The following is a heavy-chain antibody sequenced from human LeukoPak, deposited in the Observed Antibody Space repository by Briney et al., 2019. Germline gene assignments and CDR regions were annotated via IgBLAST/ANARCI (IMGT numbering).Heavy chain of an antibody. J-gene: IGHJ2*01. Sequence: SETLSLTCAVSDGSISSYYWSWIRQPPGKGLEWIGYISYSGSTNYNPSLKSRLTISVDTSKNQFSLKLNSVTAADTAVYYCARYGDSGYQNWYFDLWGRGTLVTVSS. V-gene: IGHV4-59*01. D-gene: IGHD3-22*01. CDR3: ARYGDSGYQNWYFDL. CDR2: ISYSGST. CDR1: DGSISSYY.